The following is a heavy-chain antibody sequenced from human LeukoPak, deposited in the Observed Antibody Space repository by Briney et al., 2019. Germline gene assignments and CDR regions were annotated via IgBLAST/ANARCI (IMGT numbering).Heavy chain of an antibody. V-gene: IGHV3-23*01. D-gene: IGHD3-22*01. CDR3: TKDKTHYYDSGGHYPKFDY. Sequence: PPGGSLRLSCAASGFTFSNYAMSWVRQAPGKGLEWVSGISGSGSRTYYADSVKGRFTVSRDNSKNTLYMQMNSLRAEDTAVYYCTKDKTHYYDSGGHYPKFDYWGQGTLVSVSS. J-gene: IGHJ4*02. CDR1: GFTFSNYA. CDR2: ISGSGSRT.